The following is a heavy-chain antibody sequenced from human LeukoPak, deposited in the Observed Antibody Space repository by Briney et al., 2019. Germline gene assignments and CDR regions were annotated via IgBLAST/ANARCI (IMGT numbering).Heavy chain of an antibody. J-gene: IGHJ4*02. CDR1: GGSFSGYY. Sequence: SETLSLTCAVYGGSFSGYYWSWIRQPPGKGLEWIGEIKHSGSTNYNPSLKSRVTISLDTSKNEFSLRINSMIAADTAVYYCARWGGEPHHPFDYWGQGILVSASS. CDR2: IKHSGST. D-gene: IGHD3-16*01. CDR3: ARWGGEPHHPFDY. V-gene: IGHV4-34*01.